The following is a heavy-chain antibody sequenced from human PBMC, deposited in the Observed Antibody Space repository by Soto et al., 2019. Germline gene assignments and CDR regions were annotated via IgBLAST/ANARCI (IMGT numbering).Heavy chain of an antibody. CDR3: AILDMRMRNAAWLDP. CDR1: GYSFTSYW. Sequence: GESLKISCKASGYSFTSYWIGWVRQMPGRGLERMGIIYPGDSDTRYNPPFQGQVTISADKSINTAYLQWSSLKASDTAMYYCAILDMRMRNAAWLDPWGQGTLVTVSS. V-gene: IGHV5-51*01. J-gene: IGHJ5*02. D-gene: IGHD1-1*01. CDR2: IYPGDSDT.